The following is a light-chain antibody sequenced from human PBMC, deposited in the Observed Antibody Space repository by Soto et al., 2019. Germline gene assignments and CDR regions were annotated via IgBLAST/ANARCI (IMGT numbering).Light chain of an antibody. CDR2: GNS. CDR1: SSNIGADYD. J-gene: IGLJ3*02. CDR3: QSYDSSLSAVV. Sequence: QSVLTQPPSVSGAPGQRVTISCTGSSSNIGADYDVHGYQQLPGTAPKLTSSGNSTRPSGVPDRFSGSKSGTSASLAITGLQAEDESDYYCQSYDSSLSAVVFGGGTKLTVL. V-gene: IGLV1-40*01.